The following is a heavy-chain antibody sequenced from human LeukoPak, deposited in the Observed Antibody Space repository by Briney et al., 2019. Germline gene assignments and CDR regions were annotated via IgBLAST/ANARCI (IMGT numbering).Heavy chain of an antibody. Sequence: ETLSLTCTVSGGSISSSSYYWGWIRQPPGKGLEWVANIKQDGSEKYYVDSVKGRFTISRDNAKNSLYLQMNSLRAEDTAVYYCARDWDSSGYYYIDAFDIWGQGTMVTVSS. CDR3: ARDWDSSGYYYIDAFDI. CDR2: IKQDGSEK. D-gene: IGHD3-22*01. V-gene: IGHV3-7*01. J-gene: IGHJ3*02. CDR1: GGSISSSSYY.